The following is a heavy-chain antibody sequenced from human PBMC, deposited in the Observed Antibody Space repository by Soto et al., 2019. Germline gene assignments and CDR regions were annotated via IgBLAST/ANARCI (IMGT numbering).Heavy chain of an antibody. J-gene: IGHJ6*02. D-gene: IGHD3-9*01. Sequence: SVKVSCKASGGTFSSYAISWVRQAPGQGLEWMGGIIPIFGTANYAQKFQGRVTITADESTSTAYMELSSLRSEDTAVYYCARDAPQITIFLEPPGMDVWGQGTTVTVSS. V-gene: IGHV1-69*13. CDR2: IIPIFGTA. CDR3: ARDAPQITIFLEPPGMDV. CDR1: GGTFSSYA.